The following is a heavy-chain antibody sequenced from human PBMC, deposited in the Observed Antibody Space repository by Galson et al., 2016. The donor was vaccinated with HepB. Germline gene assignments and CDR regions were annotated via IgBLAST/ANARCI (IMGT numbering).Heavy chain of an antibody. CDR1: GFTFSTYG. CDR2: IWHDGSNK. D-gene: IGHD4-23*01. Sequence: SLRLSCAAPGFTFSTYGMHWVRQAPGKGLEWVAVIWHDGSNKYYADSVKGRFTISRDSSTLYLQMNSRRAEDTAVYYCARDRLASGNHVDYWGQGTLGTASS. V-gene: IGHV3-33*01. J-gene: IGHJ4*02. CDR3: ARDRLASGNHVDY.